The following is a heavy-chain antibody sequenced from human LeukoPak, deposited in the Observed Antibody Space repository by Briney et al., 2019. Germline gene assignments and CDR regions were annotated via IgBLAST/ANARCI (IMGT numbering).Heavy chain of an antibody. CDR1: GGSFSGYY. CDR2: INHSGST. D-gene: IGHD3-3*01. Sequence: NPSETLSLTCAVYGGSFSGYYWSWIRQPPGKGLEWIGEINHSGSTNYNPSLKSRVTISVDTSKNQFSLKLTSVTAADTAVYYCARFLGYYMDVWGKGTTVTVSS. V-gene: IGHV4-34*01. J-gene: IGHJ6*03. CDR3: ARFLGYYMDV.